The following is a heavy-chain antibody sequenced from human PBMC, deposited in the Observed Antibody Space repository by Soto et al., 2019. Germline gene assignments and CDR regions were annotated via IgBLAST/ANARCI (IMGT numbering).Heavy chain of an antibody. Sequence: GGSLRLSCAASGVNFSNFPMTWVRQAPGKGLEYVSAISSNGGSTYYADSVKGRFTISRDNSKNTLYLQMSSLRAEDTAVYYCVKPDYGGNYRYWGQGTLVTVSS. CDR2: ISSNGGST. CDR1: GVNFSNFP. D-gene: IGHD4-17*01. V-gene: IGHV3-64D*06. J-gene: IGHJ4*02. CDR3: VKPDYGGNYRY.